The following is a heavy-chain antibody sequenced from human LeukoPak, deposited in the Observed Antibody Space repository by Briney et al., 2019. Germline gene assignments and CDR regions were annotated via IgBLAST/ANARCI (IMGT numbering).Heavy chain of an antibody. Sequence: SSETLSLTCTVSGGSVSSGSYYCSWIRQPPGKGLEWIGYIYYSGSNKYNPSLKSRVTISVDTSKNQFSLKLSSVTAADTAVYYCARVRYSSGWYEDYWGQGTLVTVSS. CDR3: ARVRYSSGWYEDY. D-gene: IGHD6-19*01. CDR1: GGSVSSGSYY. V-gene: IGHV4-61*01. J-gene: IGHJ4*02. CDR2: IYYSGSN.